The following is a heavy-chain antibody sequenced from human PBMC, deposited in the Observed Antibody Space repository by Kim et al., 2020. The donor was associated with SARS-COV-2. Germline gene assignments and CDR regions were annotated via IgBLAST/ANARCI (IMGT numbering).Heavy chain of an antibody. D-gene: IGHD3-22*01. V-gene: IGHV2-70*01. CDR3: ARIRGQGPTYYYDSSGYPEYYFDY. Sequence: SGPTLVNPTQTLTLTCTFSGFSLSTSGMCVSWIRQPPGKALEWLALIDWDDDKYYSTSLKTRLTISKDTSKNQVVLTMTNMDPVDTATYYCARIRGQGPTYYYDSSGYPEYYFDYWGQGTLVTVSS. J-gene: IGHJ4*02. CDR2: IDWDDDK. CDR1: GFSLSTSGMC.